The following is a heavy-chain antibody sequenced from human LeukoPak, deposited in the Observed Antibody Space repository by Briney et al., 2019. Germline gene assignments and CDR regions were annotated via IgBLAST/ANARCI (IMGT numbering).Heavy chain of an antibody. CDR3: ARLINYYYYMDV. CDR2: IYYSGST. CDR1: GGSISSYY. Sequence: SETLSLTCTVSGGSISSYYWSWIRQPPGKGLEWIGYIYYSGSTNYNPSLKSRVTISVDTSENQFSLKLSSVTAADTAVYYCARLINYYYYMDVWGKGTTVTVSS. D-gene: IGHD3-10*01. J-gene: IGHJ6*03. V-gene: IGHV4-59*01.